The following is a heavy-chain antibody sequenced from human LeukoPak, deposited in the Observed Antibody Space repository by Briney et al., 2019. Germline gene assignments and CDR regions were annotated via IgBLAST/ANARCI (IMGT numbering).Heavy chain of an antibody. CDR3: ARTGFGELLLMDV. V-gene: IGHV1-69*04. Sequence: GASVKVSCKASGGTFSSYAISWVRQAPGQGLEWMGRIIPILGIANYAQKFQGRVTITADKSTSAAYMELSSLRSEDTAVYYCARTGFGELLLMDVWGQGTTVTVSS. CDR2: IIPILGIA. D-gene: IGHD3-10*01. J-gene: IGHJ6*02. CDR1: GGTFSSYA.